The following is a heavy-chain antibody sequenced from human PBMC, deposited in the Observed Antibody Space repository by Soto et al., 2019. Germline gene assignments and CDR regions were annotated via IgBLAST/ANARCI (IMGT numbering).Heavy chain of an antibody. Sequence: SQTLSLTCAISGDSVSSNSAAWNWIRQSPLRGLEWLGRTYYRSRWYDDYAESVRGRIAVNPDTSKNQFSLQLNSVTPEDTAVYFCARANDPSGNYIQYFDYWGQGTLVTVSS. CDR3: ARANDPSGNYIQYFDY. J-gene: IGHJ4*02. CDR1: GDSVSSNSAA. D-gene: IGHD3-22*01. CDR2: TYYRSRWYD. V-gene: IGHV6-1*01.